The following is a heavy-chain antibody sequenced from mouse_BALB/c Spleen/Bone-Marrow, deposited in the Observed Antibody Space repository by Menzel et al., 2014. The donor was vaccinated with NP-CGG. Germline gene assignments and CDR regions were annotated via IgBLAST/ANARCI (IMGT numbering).Heavy chain of an antibody. V-gene: IGHV14-3*02. CDR2: IDPANGNT. CDR3: ARWEYYAMDY. J-gene: IGHJ4*01. Sequence: EVQLQESGAELVKPGASVKLSCTASGFNIKDTYLHWVKQMPEQGLEWIGRIDPANGNTKYDPKFQGKATITADTSSNTAYLQLSSLTSEDTAVYYCARWEYYAMDYWGQGTSVTVSS. CDR1: GFNIKDTY. D-gene: IGHD4-1*01.